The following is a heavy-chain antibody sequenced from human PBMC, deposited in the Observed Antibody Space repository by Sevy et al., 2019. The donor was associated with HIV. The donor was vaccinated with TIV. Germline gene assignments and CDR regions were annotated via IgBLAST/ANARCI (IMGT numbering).Heavy chain of an antibody. V-gene: IGHV3-23*01. CDR2: ISNSGANT. J-gene: IGHJ4*02. CDR3: AKEWTLNSDWYGEFDY. CDR1: GFTFTNYG. D-gene: IGHD6-19*01. Sequence: GGSLRLSCAASGFTFTNYGMHWVRQAPGKGLEWVSGISNSGANTYYADSVRGRFTVSRDNAKNTVYLQLNSLRAEDTAIYYCAKEWTLNSDWYGEFDYWGQGTLVTVSS.